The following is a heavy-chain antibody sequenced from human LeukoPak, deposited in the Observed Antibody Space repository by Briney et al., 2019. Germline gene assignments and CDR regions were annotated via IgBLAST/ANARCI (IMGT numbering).Heavy chain of an antibody. D-gene: IGHD6-19*01. CDR1: GFTFSSSA. CDR2: ISGGGGRT. Sequence: GGSLRLSCSASGFTFSSSAMTWVRQAPGKGLGWVSAISGGGGRTYYADSVKGRFTISRDNSKNTLYLQMNSLRAEDTAVYYCAKSNRQWLMEGNWFDPWGQGTLVTVSS. J-gene: IGHJ5*02. CDR3: AKSNRQWLMEGNWFDP. V-gene: IGHV3-23*01.